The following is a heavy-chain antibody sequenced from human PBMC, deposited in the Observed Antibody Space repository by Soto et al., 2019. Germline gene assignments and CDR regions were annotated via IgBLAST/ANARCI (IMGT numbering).Heavy chain of an antibody. J-gene: IGHJ6*02. CDR2: IYPGDSDT. CDR1: GYSFTSYW. CDR3: ASQGPFCSSTSCPQAPPRFYYYYGMDV. V-gene: IGHV5-51*01. D-gene: IGHD2-2*01. Sequence: GECLKCAGKGSGYSFTSYWIGWVRQMPGRGLEWMGIIYPGDSDTRYSPSFQGQVTISADQSISTAYLQWCSLKASEPAMSYCASQGPFCSSTSCPQAPPRFYYYYGMDVWGQGTTVLVSS.